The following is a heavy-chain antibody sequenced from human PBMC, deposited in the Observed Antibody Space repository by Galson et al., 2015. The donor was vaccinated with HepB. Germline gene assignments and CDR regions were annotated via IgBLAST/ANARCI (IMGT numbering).Heavy chain of an antibody. Sequence: SLRLSCAGSGFSFSSHAMSWVRQAPGKGLEWVSLISSSGDKTYHADSVKGRFIISRDNSKNTVYLQMNSLRVEDTAIYYCAKDLSDRDDFCGPGILVTVSS. CDR3: AKDLSDRDDF. CDR1: GFSFSSHA. CDR2: ISSSGDKT. V-gene: IGHV3-23*01. J-gene: IGHJ4*02.